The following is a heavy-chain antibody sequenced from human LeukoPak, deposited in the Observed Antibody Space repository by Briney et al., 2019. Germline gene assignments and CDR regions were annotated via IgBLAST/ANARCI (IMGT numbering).Heavy chain of an antibody. CDR2: IYYSGTT. CDR1: GGSISSGGYY. V-gene: IGHV4-31*11. J-gene: IGHJ4*02. D-gene: IGHD1-26*01. Sequence: SETLSLTCGVSGGSISSGGYYWSWIRQYPGKGLEWIGYIYYSGTTYYNPSLKSRVTMSVDTSKNQFSLKLISVTAADTAVYYCARDVTGGSYFDYWGQGTLVTVSS. CDR3: ARDVTGGSYFDY.